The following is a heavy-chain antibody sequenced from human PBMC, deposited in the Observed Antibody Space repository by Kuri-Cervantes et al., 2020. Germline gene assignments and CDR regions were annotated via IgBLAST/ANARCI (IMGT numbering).Heavy chain of an antibody. J-gene: IGHJ5*02. CDR3: TRDEATEGITIFGWFDP. D-gene: IGHD3-3*01. Sequence: GGSLRLSCTASRFTFGDYAMSWVRQAPGKGLEWVGFIRSKAYGGTTEYAASVKGRFTISRDDSKSIAYPQMNSLKTEDTAVYYCTRDEATEGITIFGWFDPWGQGTLVTVSS. CDR2: IRSKAYGGTT. V-gene: IGHV3-49*04. CDR1: RFTFGDYA.